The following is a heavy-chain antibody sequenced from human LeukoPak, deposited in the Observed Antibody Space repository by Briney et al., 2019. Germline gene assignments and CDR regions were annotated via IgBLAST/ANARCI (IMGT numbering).Heavy chain of an antibody. CDR1: GGSLSNYF. Sequence: PSETLSLTCPVSGGSLSNYFWSWIRQPPGKGLEWIGYMYYRGRSNYNPSLTRRFTILVNRSKNQSSLRQTSVTAADTAVYFCARNSPPVYDSSDYDSFDYSYFYMDVWGKGTTVTVSS. D-gene: IGHD3-22*01. CDR2: MYYRGRS. V-gene: IGHV4-59*01. CDR3: ARNSPPVYDSSDYDSFDYSYFYMDV. J-gene: IGHJ6*03.